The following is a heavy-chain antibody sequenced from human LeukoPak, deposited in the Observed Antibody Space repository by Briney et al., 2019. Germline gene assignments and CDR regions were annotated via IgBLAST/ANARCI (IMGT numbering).Heavy chain of an antibody. J-gene: IGHJ6*04. Sequence: GGSLRLFCAASGFTFSSYSMNWVRQAPGKGLEWVSSISSSSSYIYYADSVKGRFTISRDNAKNSLYLQMNSLRTEDTAVYYCARDAMVRGVINYYGMDVWGKGTTVTVSS. D-gene: IGHD3-10*01. CDR1: GFTFSSYS. CDR2: ISSSSSYI. V-gene: IGHV3-21*01. CDR3: ARDAMVRGVINYYGMDV.